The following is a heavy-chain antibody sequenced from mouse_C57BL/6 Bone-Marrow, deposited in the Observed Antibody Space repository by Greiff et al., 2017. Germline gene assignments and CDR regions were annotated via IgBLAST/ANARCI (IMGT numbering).Heavy chain of an antibody. CDR3: AREGNYYGSSRYYFDY. D-gene: IGHD1-1*01. CDR2: ISDGGSYT. Sequence: EVKLMESGGGLVKPGGSLKLSCAASGFTFSSYAMSWVRQTPEKRLEWVATISDGGSYTYYPDNVKGRFTISRDNAKNNLYLQMSHLKSEDTAMYYCAREGNYYGSSRYYFDYWGQGTTLTVSS. J-gene: IGHJ2*01. CDR1: GFTFSSYA. V-gene: IGHV5-4*01.